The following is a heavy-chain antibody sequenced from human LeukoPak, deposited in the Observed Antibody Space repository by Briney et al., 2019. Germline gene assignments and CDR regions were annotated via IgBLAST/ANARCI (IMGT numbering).Heavy chain of an antibody. CDR1: GYTFTSYD. CDR3: ARAKGAVVPAADDFDY. J-gene: IGHJ4*02. Sequence: ASVKVSCKASGYTFTSYDINWVRQAAGQGLECRGGMNPNSGNTGYAQKFQSRVTITRNTSISTAYMELSSLRSEDTAVYYCARAKGAVVPAADDFDYWGQGTLVTVSS. CDR2: MNPNSGNT. V-gene: IGHV1-8*03. D-gene: IGHD2-2*01.